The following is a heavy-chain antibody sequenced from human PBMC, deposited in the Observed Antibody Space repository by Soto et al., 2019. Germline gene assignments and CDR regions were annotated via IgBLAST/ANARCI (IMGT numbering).Heavy chain of an antibody. D-gene: IGHD3-22*01. V-gene: IGHV3-7*01. CDR3: ARNEYYYDSSGYVDY. CDR1: GFTFSSSW. CDR2: IKQDGREK. Sequence: EVQLVESGGGLVQPGGSLRLSCAASGFTFSSSWMSWVRQAPGKGLEWVANIKQDGREKYYVDSVKGRFTITRDNAKNALYLQMNSRRAGDTAGYYCARNEYYYDSSGYVDYWGQGTLVTVSS. J-gene: IGHJ4*02.